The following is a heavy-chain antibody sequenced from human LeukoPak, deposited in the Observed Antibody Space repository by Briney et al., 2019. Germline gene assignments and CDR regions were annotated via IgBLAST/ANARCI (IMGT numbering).Heavy chain of an antibody. CDR2: IYYSGST. CDR3: ARGRSSMVRGYYYYYMDV. D-gene: IGHD3-10*01. V-gene: IGHV4-59*01. CDR1: GGSFSGYY. Sequence: SETLSLTCAVYGGSFSGYYWSWIRQPPGKGLEWIGYIYYSGSTNYNPSLKSRVTISVDTSKNQFSLKLSSVTAADTAVYYCARGRSSMVRGYYYYYMDVWGKGTTVTISS. J-gene: IGHJ6*03.